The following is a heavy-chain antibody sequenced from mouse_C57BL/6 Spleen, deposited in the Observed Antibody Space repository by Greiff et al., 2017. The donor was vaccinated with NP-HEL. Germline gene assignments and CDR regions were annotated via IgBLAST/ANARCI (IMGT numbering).Heavy chain of an antibody. V-gene: IGHV1-61*01. J-gene: IGHJ2*01. CDR2: IYPSDSET. D-gene: IGHD1-1*01. CDR1: GYTFTSYW. CDR3: ARGGGTVAPYFDY. Sequence: QVQLQQPGAELVRPGSSVKLSCKASGYTFTSYWMDWVKQRPGQGLEWIGNIYPSDSETHYNQKFKDKATLTVDKSSSTAYMQLSSLTSEDSAVYYCARGGGTVAPYFDYWGQGTTLTVSS.